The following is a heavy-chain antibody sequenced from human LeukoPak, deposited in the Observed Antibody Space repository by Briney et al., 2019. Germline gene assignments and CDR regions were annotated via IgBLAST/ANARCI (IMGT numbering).Heavy chain of an antibody. CDR1: GGSFSGYY. J-gene: IGHJ1*01. CDR3: ATYSSGWSGLQH. CDR2: INHSGST. Sequence: KPSETLSLTCAVYGGSFSGYYWSWIRQPPGKGLEWIGEINHSGSTNYNPSLKSRVTISVDTSKNQFSLKLSSVTAADTAVYYCATYSSGWSGLQHWGQGTLVTVSS. V-gene: IGHV4-34*01. D-gene: IGHD6-19*01.